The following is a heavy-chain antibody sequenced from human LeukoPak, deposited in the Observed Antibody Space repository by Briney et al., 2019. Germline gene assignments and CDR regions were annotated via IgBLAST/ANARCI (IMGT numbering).Heavy chain of an antibody. V-gene: IGHV4-31*01. CDR1: GGSISSGGYY. CDR3: ARTSGSSGYYVRGAIDY. D-gene: IGHD3-22*01. CDR2: IYYSGST. J-gene: IGHJ4*02. Sequence: TLSLTFTVSGGSISSGGYYWRWIRPHPGKGLEWIGYIYYSGSTYYNPSLKSQVTISVDTSKNQFSLKLSSVTAADTAVYYCARTSGSSGYYVRGAIDYGGRKPWSPSPQ.